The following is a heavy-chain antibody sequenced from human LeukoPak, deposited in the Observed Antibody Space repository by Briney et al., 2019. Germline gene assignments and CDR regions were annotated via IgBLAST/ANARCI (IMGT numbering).Heavy chain of an antibody. V-gene: IGHV3-23*01. CDR3: AKDGPQVSAMDV. CDR2: ISGSGGST. Sequence: GASLRLSCAASGFTFSSYAMGWVHQAPGKGLEWVSAISGSGGSTYYADSVKGRFTISRDNSTNTLYLQMNSLRAEDTAVYYCAKDGPQVSAMDVWGQGTTVTVSS. J-gene: IGHJ6*02. D-gene: IGHD3-16*02. CDR1: GFTFSSYA.